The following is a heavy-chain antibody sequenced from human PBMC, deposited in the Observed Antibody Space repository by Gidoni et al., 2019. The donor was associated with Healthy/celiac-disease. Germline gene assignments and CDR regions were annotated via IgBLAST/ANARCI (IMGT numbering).Heavy chain of an antibody. CDR1: GGSISISSYY. CDR3: NILNDYYDSSGYDTDAGDY. CDR2: IYYSGST. J-gene: IGHJ4*02. Sequence: QLQLQESGPGLVKPSETLSLTCTVSGGSISISSYYWGWIRQPPGNGLEWIGSIYYSGSTYYNPSLKSRVTISVYTSKNQFSLKLSSVTAADTAVYYCNILNDYYDSSGYDTDAGDYWGQGTLVTVSS. D-gene: IGHD3-22*01. V-gene: IGHV4-39*01.